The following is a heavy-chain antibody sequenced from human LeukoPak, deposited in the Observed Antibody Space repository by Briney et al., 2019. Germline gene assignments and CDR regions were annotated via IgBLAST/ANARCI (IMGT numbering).Heavy chain of an antibody. D-gene: IGHD4-23*01. V-gene: IGHV3-53*01. CDR2: IDSGGST. CDR1: GFTVSSNY. Sequence: GGSLRLSCAASGFTVSSNYMSWVRQAPGKGLEWVSVIDSGGSTYYADSVKGRFTISRDNPRSTLYLQMNSLRAEDTAVYYCARSTVVTGRYYYYYMDVWGKGTTVSVSS. J-gene: IGHJ6*03. CDR3: ARSTVVTGRYYYYYMDV.